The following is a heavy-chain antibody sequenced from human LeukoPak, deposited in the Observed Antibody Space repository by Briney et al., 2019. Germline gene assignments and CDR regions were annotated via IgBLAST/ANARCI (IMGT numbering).Heavy chain of an antibody. CDR1: GFTFGDYA. CDR3: VKGRSGTFSWFDP. CDR2: ITWNGGSI. D-gene: IGHD6-13*01. V-gene: IGHV3-9*01. Sequence: PGGSLRLSCAASGFTFGDYAMHWVRQAPGKGLEWVSGITWNGGSISYADSVKGRFTISRDNAKNSLYLEMNSLRAEDTAFYYCVKGRSGTFSWFDPWGQGTLVTVSS. J-gene: IGHJ5*02.